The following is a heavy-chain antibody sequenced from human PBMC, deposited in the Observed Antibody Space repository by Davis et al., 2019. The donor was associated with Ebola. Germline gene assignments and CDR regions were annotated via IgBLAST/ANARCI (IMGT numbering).Heavy chain of an antibody. D-gene: IGHD3-22*01. J-gene: IGHJ4*02. V-gene: IGHV3-23*01. Sequence: GESLKISCAASGFTFSSYAMSWVRQAPGKGLEWVSAISGSGGSTYYADSVKGRFTISRDNSKNTLYLQMNSLRAEDTAVYYCAKEGVGYYYDSSGYYSALYFDYWGQGTLVTVSS. CDR1: GFTFSSYA. CDR2: ISGSGGST. CDR3: AKEGVGYYYDSSGYYSALYFDY.